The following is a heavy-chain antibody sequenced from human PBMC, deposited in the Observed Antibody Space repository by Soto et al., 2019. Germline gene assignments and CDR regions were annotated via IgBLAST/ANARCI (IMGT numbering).Heavy chain of an antibody. V-gene: IGHV1-18*04. D-gene: IGHD3-22*01. J-gene: IGHJ4*02. CDR1: RYTSTSYG. CDR3: VRATYFADSSGYTRCLDY. CDR2: INASNGNT. Sequence: ASVNASSKASRYTSTSYGISWVRQAPEQGLEWIGWINASNGNTNYAQKLQGRFTMTTDTSTSTVYMELRSLRSDDTAVYYCVRATYFADSSGYTRCLDYWRQGTLVTVSS.